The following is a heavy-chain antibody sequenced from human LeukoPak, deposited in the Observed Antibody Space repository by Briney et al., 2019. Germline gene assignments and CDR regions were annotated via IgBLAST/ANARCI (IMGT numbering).Heavy chain of an antibody. D-gene: IGHD2/OR15-2a*01. J-gene: IGHJ4*02. CDR3: VSFYETY. Sequence: GGSLRLSCAASGNYWMHWVRQAPGKGLVWISHINSDGSWTSYADSVKGRFTISKDNAKNTVYLQMNNLRAEDTAVYYCVSFYETYWGRGTLVTVSS. V-gene: IGHV3-74*01. CDR1: GNYW. CDR2: INSDGSWT.